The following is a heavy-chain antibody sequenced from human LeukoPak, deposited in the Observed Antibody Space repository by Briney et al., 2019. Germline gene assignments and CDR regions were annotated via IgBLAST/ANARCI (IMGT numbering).Heavy chain of an antibody. Sequence: GRSLRLSCAASGFTFSNYGMHWVRQAPGQGLEWVSAISGSGGSTYYADSVKGRFTISRDTSKNMVYLQLNSLRAEDTAIYYCARFRWGDYYYYGVDVWGQGTTVTVSS. CDR1: GFTFSNYG. V-gene: IGHV3-23*01. D-gene: IGHD3-16*01. CDR2: ISGSGGST. CDR3: ARFRWGDYYYYGVDV. J-gene: IGHJ6*02.